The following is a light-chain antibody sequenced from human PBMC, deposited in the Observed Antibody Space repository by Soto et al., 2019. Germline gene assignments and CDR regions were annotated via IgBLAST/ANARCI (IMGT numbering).Light chain of an antibody. V-gene: IGKV3-20*01. CDR2: DAS. CDR3: QQYDGSPLT. Sequence: EIVLTQSPGTLSLSPGERATLSCRAIQNSRNYLAWYQHTPGQAPRLLIYDASSRATGIPDRFSGSGSGTDFTLTISRLEPEDFAVYYCQQYDGSPLTFGGGTKVEIK. J-gene: IGKJ4*01. CDR1: QNSRNY.